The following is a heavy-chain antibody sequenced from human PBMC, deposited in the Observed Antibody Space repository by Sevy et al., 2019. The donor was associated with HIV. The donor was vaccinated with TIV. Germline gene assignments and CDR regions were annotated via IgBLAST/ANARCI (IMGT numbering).Heavy chain of an antibody. CDR3: AKVGRYDRSGYYSGYYFDY. CDR2: ISGSGGST. V-gene: IGHV3-23*01. Sequence: GGSLRLSCAASGFTFSSYAMSWVRQAPGKGLEWLSAISGSGGSTYYADSVKGRFTISRDNSKNRLYLQMNSLRAEDTAVYYCAKVGRYDRSGYYSGYYFDYWGQGTLVTVSS. J-gene: IGHJ4*02. CDR1: GFTFSSYA. D-gene: IGHD3-22*01.